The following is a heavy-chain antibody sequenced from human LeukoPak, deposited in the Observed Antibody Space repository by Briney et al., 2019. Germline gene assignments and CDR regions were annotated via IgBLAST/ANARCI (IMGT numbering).Heavy chain of an antibody. CDR1: GFTLSIQA. CDR3: ANASLHVYYNSSGYYQQGFAFDY. V-gene: IGHV3-23*01. D-gene: IGHD3-22*01. J-gene: IGHJ4*02. Sequence: GGSLRLSCAASGFTLSIQAMSWVRHAPGKGREGGSAISGSEGSIHYADPEKGRFTISRDNYQNTPYLQMNSLRAEDSAVYYCANASLHVYYNSSGYYQQGFAFDYWGQGTLVSVS. CDR2: ISGSEGSI.